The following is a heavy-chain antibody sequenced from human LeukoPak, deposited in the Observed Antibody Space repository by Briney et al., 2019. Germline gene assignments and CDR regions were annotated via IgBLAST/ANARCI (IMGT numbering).Heavy chain of an antibody. CDR1: GFTFSSYG. CDR3: ARDQGLGYYYDSSGLSDAFDI. CDR2: ISGSGGSA. Sequence: GGTLRLSCAASGFTFSSYGMSWVRQAPGKGLEWVSAISGSGGSAYYADSVKGRFTISRDNSKNTLYLQMNSLRAEDTAVYYCARDQGLGYYYDSSGLSDAFDIWGQGTMVTVSS. D-gene: IGHD3-22*01. J-gene: IGHJ3*02. V-gene: IGHV3-23*01.